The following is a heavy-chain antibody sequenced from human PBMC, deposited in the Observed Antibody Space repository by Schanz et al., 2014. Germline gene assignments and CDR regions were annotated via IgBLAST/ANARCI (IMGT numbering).Heavy chain of an antibody. J-gene: IGHJ4*02. V-gene: IGHV1-3*04. D-gene: IGHD2-15*01. CDR3: ARWIGGCGANNYFDY. CDR1: EYSFTSYS. Sequence: QVHLVQSGAEVKRPGASVKVSCKASEYSFTSYSMHWVRQAPGQRLEWMGWINTGSGDTKYSQNFQGRVTITRDTSASAAYMELSSLRSEGTAVYSCARWIGGCGANNYFDYWGQGTLVTVSS. CDR2: INTGSGDT.